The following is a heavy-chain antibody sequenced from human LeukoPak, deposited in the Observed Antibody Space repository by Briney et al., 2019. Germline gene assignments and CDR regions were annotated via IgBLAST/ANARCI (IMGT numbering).Heavy chain of an antibody. CDR2: ISTYNGNT. V-gene: IGHV1-18*01. D-gene: IGHD2-2*01. Sequence: GASVKLSCNAAGYTFTTYGISWERQAHGQGLEWMGWISTYNGNTNYAQKLQGRVSMTTDTSTSTAYMELRSLRSDDTAVYYCAREDRPEGVVPATRNYFYYGMDVWGQGTTVTVSS. J-gene: IGHJ6*02. CDR1: GYTFTTYG. CDR3: AREDRPEGVVPATRNYFYYGMDV.